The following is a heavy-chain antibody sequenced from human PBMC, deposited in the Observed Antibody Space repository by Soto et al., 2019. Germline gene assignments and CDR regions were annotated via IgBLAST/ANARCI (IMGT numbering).Heavy chain of an antibody. CDR2: IRYSVNI. CDR1: GGSISSADYY. J-gene: IGHJ5*02. V-gene: IGHV4-30-4*08. Sequence: PSETLSLTCTVSGGSISSADYYWNWIRQPPGKGLERIGYIRYSVNIYYSPSLESRISISVDTSKNQFSLKLSSVTAADTAVYYCARMATIKNWFDPWGQGTLVTVSS. CDR3: ARMATIKNWFDP. D-gene: IGHD5-12*01.